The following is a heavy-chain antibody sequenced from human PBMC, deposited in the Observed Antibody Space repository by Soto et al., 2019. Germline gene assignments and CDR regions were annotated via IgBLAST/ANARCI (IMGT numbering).Heavy chain of an antibody. D-gene: IGHD6-19*01. J-gene: IGHJ5*02. CDR3: AKDHVNSGPSPDWFDP. Sequence: QVQLVESGGGVVQPGRSLRLSCAAPGFSISSYGMHWVRQTPGKGLQWVAVVAYDGSYQHYADSVKGRFTISRDISKNTLLLEMDSLKPEEKAVYYCAKDHVNSGPSPDWFDPWSQGTLVTVSS. CDR1: GFSISSYG. CDR2: VAYDGSYQ. V-gene: IGHV3-30*18.